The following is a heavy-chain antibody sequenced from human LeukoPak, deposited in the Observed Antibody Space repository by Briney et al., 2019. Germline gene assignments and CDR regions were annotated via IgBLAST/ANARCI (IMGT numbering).Heavy chain of an antibody. CDR1: GDSVSSNSAT. CDR3: SRERNRASHI. Sequence: SQTLSLTCAISGDSVSSNSATCNWIRQSPSRGLEWLGRTYYRSNWYNDYAVSVKSRITINPDTSKNQFSLHLNSVTPEDTAVYYCSRERNRASHIWGQGTMVIVSS. V-gene: IGHV6-1*01. CDR2: TYYRSNWYN. D-gene: IGHD2/OR15-2a*01. J-gene: IGHJ3*02.